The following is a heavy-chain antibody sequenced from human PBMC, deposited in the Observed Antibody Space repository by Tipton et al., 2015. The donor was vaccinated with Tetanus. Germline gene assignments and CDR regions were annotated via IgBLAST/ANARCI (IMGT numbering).Heavy chain of an antibody. D-gene: IGHD2-21*01. CDR3: ARERIEAFYYHGLDV. J-gene: IGHJ6*02. CDR2: IYYGGST. Sequence: TLSLTCTVSGGSFSSSNDYWAWIRQPPGKGLEWVGSIYYGGSTYFNPSLRSRVTISVDTSKNQFSLQLAFVTAADTAIYYCARERIEAFYYHGLDVWGPGTTVTVSS. V-gene: IGHV4-39*07. CDR1: GGSFSSSNDY.